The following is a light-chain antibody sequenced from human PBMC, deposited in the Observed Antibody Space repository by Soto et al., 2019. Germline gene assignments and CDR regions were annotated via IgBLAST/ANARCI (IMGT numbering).Light chain of an antibody. CDR1: QDISNY. Sequence: IPLTQSPSSLSASIGDRVTITCQASQDISNYLNWYQQKPGKVPKLLIYDASNLEGGVPSRFSGSGSGTEFTLTISGLQPEDIATYYCQQNDYLLSFGGGTKVDIK. V-gene: IGKV1-33*01. J-gene: IGKJ4*01. CDR3: QQNDYLLS. CDR2: DAS.